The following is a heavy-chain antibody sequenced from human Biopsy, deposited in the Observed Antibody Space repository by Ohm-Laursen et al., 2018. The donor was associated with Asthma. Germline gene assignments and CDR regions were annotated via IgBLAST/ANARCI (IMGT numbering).Heavy chain of an antibody. CDR3: ARTHERWTSIQDDALDI. J-gene: IGHJ3*02. V-gene: IGHV3-30*03. CDR1: GFTFSIYD. D-gene: IGHD4-23*01. CDR2: ISYDGGNK. Sequence: SLRLSCAAPGFTFSIYDIHWVRQAPGKGLEWVAVISYDGGNKFYGDSVKGRFTLSRDNSRNTLYLQMNSLRVEDTAIYYCARTHERWTSIQDDALDIWSQGTMVIVSS.